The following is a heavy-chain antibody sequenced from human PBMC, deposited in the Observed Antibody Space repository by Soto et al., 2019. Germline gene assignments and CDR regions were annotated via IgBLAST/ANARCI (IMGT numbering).Heavy chain of an antibody. Sequence: QVQLVQSGAEEKKPGASVKVSCKASGYTFTSYAMHWVRQAPGQRLEWMGWINAGNGNTKYSQKFQGRVTITRDTSASTAHMELSSLRSEDTAVYYCARGGGGPLDWFDPWGQGTLVTVSS. D-gene: IGHD3-10*01. CDR2: INAGNGNT. J-gene: IGHJ5*02. CDR3: ARGGGGPLDWFDP. CDR1: GYTFTSYA. V-gene: IGHV1-3*05.